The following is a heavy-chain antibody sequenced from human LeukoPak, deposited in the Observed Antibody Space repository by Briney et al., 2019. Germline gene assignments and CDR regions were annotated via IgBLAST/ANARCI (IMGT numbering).Heavy chain of an antibody. D-gene: IGHD2-15*01. CDR2: ISAYNGNT. CDR1: GYTFTSYG. V-gene: IGHV1-18*01. J-gene: IGHJ3*02. Sequence: ASVKVSCKASGYTFTSYGISWVRQAPGQGLEWMGWISAYNGNTNYAQKLQGRVTMTTDTSTSTAYMELRSLRSDDTAVYYCARAGLRLCSGGSCYSGNDAFDIWGQGTMVTVSS. CDR3: ARAGLRLCSGGSCYSGNDAFDI.